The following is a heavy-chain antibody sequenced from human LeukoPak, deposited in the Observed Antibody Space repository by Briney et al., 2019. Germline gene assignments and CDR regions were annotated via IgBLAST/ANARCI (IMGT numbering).Heavy chain of an antibody. CDR1: GLTFSSYW. Sequence: GGSLRLSCAASGLTFSSYWMSWVRQAPGKGLEWVANIKQDGSEKYYVDSVKGRFTISRDNAKNSLYLQMNSLRAEDTAVYYCARGPHREYLEQWLTGQFGYWGQGTLVTVSS. CDR3: ARGPHREYLEQWLTGQFGY. J-gene: IGHJ4*02. D-gene: IGHD6-19*01. V-gene: IGHV3-7*03. CDR2: IKQDGSEK.